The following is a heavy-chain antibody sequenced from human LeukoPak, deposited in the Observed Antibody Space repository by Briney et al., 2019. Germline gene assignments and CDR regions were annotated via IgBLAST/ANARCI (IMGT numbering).Heavy chain of an antibody. D-gene: IGHD3-9*01. CDR3: ARGGYFDWLTDY. Sequence: GGSLRLSCAASGFTFSSYSMNWVRQAPGKGLEWVSSISSSSSYIYYADSVKGRFTISRDNAKNSLYLQMNSLRAEDTGVYYCARGGYFDWLTDYWGQGTLVTVSS. CDR2: ISSSSSYI. J-gene: IGHJ4*02. V-gene: IGHV3-21*01. CDR1: GFTFSSYS.